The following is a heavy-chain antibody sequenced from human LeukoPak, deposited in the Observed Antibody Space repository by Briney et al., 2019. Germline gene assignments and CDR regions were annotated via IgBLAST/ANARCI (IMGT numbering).Heavy chain of an antibody. CDR3: ARESGYHGSGFDP. Sequence: SGGSLRLSCAASGFTFDDYAMHWVRQAPGKGLEWVSGISWNSGSIGYADSVKGRFTISRDNAKNTLYLQMNSLRDEDTAVYYCARESGYHGSGFDPWGQGTLVTVSS. CDR1: GFTFDDYA. J-gene: IGHJ5*02. CDR2: ISWNSGSI. V-gene: IGHV3-9*01. D-gene: IGHD3-10*01.